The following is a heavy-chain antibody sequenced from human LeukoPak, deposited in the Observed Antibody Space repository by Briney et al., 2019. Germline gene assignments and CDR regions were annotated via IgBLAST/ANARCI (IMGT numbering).Heavy chain of an antibody. CDR2: ISSSSSYI. CDR1: GFTFSSYE. V-gene: IGHV3-21*01. J-gene: IGHJ5*02. Sequence: PGGSLRLSCAASGFTFSSYEMNWVRQAPGKGLEWVSSISSSSSYIYYADSVKGRFTISRDNAKNSLYLQMNSLRAEDTAVYYCARDSVGYCSGGSCKRFDPWGQGTLVTVSS. CDR3: ARDSVGYCSGGSCKRFDP. D-gene: IGHD2-15*01.